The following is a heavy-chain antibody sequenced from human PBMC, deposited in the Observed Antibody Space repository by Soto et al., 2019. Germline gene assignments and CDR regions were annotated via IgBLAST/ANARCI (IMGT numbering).Heavy chain of an antibody. V-gene: IGHV4-59*01. J-gene: IGHJ6*02. CDR1: GGSISSYY. Sequence: SETLSLTCTGSGGSISSYYWSWIRQPPGKGLEWIGYIYYSGSTNYNPSLKSRVTISVDTSKNQFSLKLSSVTAADTAVYHCARDNYYDSRLDVWGQGTTVTVSS. CDR3: ARDNYYDSRLDV. D-gene: IGHD3-22*01. CDR2: IYYSGST.